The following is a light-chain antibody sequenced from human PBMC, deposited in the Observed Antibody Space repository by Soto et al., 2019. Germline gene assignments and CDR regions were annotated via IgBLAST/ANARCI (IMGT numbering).Light chain of an antibody. CDR1: SSNIGSNY. CDR3: AAWDDSLSVNWV. J-gene: IGLJ3*02. CDR2: RNS. Sequence: QPVLTQPPSASGTPGQRVTISCSGSSSNIGSNYVYWYQQLPGTAPKLLIYRNSQRPSGVPDRFSGSKSGTSASLAISGLRSEDEADYYCAAWDDSLSVNWVFGGGTKVTVL. V-gene: IGLV1-47*01.